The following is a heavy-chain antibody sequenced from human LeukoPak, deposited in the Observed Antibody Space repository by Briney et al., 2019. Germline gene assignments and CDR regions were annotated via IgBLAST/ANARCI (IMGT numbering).Heavy chain of an antibody. CDR1: GGSLHGHY. V-gene: IGHV4-34*01. J-gene: IGHJ5*02. CDR3: AKNGQSGFSVDP. Sequence: PSETLSLTCVFYGGSLHGHYWRWLRPPPGKGLAGIGEGSGSGGTKFNPSLKSRVTISADTSKNQFSLKLNSVTAADTAVYYCAKNGQSGFSVDPWGQGTLVTVSS. D-gene: IGHD3-3*01. CDR2: GSGSGGT.